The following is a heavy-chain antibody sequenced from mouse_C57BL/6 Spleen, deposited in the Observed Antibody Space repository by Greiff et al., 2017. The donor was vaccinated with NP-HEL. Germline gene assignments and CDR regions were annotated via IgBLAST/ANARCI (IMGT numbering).Heavy chain of an antibody. J-gene: IGHJ4*01. V-gene: IGHV10-1*01. Sequence: EPGGGLVQPKGSLKLSCAASGFSFNTYAMNWVRQAPGKGLEWVARIRSKSNNYATYYADSVKDRFTISRDDSESMLYLQMNNLKTEDTAMYYCVRQLRRGDAMDYWGQGTSVTVSS. CDR3: VRQLRRGDAMDY. CDR2: IRSKSNNYAT. D-gene: IGHD3-2*02. CDR1: GFSFNTYA.